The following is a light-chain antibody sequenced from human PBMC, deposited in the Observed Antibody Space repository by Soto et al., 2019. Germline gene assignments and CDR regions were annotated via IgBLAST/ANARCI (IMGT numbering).Light chain of an antibody. CDR1: SSDVGGYNH. V-gene: IGLV2-8*01. CDR3: SPYAGTNTWV. J-gene: IGLJ3*02. CDR2: EVY. Sequence: QSALTQPPSASGSPGQSVTISCTGTSSDVGGYNHVSWYQQRPGKVPKLMIFEVYKRPSGVPDRFSGSKSGNTASLTVSGLQAEDEADYSCSPYAGTNTWVFGGGTKLTVL.